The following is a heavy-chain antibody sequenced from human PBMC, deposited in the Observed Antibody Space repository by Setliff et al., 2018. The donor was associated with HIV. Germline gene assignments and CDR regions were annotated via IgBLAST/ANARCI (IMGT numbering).Heavy chain of an antibody. V-gene: IGHV1-69-2*01. Sequence: VASVKVSCKASGYTFTDYYMHWVQQAPGKGLEWMGRVEPQHGETIFAGKFQGRVTITADTSTDTAYMELSSLRSEDTAVYFCARGTTATDYYYYMDVWGKGTSVNVSS. CDR1: GYTFTDYY. J-gene: IGHJ6*03. D-gene: IGHD4-17*01. CDR2: VEPQHGET. CDR3: ARGTTATDYYYYMDV.